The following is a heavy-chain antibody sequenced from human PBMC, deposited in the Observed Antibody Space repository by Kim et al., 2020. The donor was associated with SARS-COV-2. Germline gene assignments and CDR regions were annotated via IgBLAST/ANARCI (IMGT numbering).Heavy chain of an antibody. Sequence: KFQGRVTITAEKSTSTAYMELSSLRSEDTAVYYCARGRWDLLEGSCMDVWGQGTTVTVSS. D-gene: IGHD1-26*01. CDR3: ARGRWDLLEGSCMDV. V-gene: IGHV1-69*04. J-gene: IGHJ6*02.